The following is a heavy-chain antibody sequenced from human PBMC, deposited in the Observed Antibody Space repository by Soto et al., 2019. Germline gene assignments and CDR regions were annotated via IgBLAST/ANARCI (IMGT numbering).Heavy chain of an antibody. CDR3: ARDLGYYDSSGSDY. J-gene: IGHJ4*02. D-gene: IGHD3-22*01. V-gene: IGHV3-11*04. CDR2: ISSSGTII. Sequence: GGSLRLSCAASGFTFSDYYMTWIRQAPGRGLEWVSYISSSGTIIYSADSVRGRFTISRDNAKNSLYLQMNSLRAEDTAVYYCARDLGYYDSSGSDYWGQGTLVTVSS. CDR1: GFTFSDYY.